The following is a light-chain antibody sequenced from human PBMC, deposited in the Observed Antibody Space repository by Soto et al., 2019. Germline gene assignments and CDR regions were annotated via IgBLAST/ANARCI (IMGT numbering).Light chain of an antibody. J-gene: IGLJ1*01. CDR3: SSYAGSYRV. V-gene: IGLV2-8*01. CDR2: EVS. Sequence: QSVLAQPPSASGSPGQSVTISCTGTSSDVGGYNYVSWYQQHPGKAPKLMIYEVSKRPSGVPDRFSGSKSGNTASLTVSGLQAEDEDDYYCSSYAGSYRVFGTGTKVPS. CDR1: SSDVGGYNY.